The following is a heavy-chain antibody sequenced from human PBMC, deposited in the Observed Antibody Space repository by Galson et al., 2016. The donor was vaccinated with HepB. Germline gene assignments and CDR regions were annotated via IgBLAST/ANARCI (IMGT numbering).Heavy chain of an antibody. V-gene: IGHV4-61*01. CDR3: ARGGMVNSYWYFAL. J-gene: IGHJ2*01. Sequence: SETLSLTCTVSGGSVSSASYYWSWIRQPPGKGLEWIGYIFDIGSTNYNPSLKRRVTISVDTSKNQFSLKLTSVTAADTAVYYCARGGMVNSYWYFALWGRGTLVTVSS. CDR2: IFDIGST. CDR1: GGSVSSASYY. D-gene: IGHD3-3*01.